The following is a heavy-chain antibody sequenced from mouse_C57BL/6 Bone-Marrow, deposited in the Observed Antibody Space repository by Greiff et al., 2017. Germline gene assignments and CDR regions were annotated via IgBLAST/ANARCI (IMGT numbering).Heavy chain of an antibody. D-gene: IGHD2-4*01. CDR3: ARVIYYDYDGYYFDY. CDR1: GFTFSDYY. J-gene: IGHJ2*01. CDR2: INYDGSST. V-gene: IGHV5-16*01. Sequence: EVKVVESEGGLVQPGSSMKLSCTASGFTFSDYYMAWVRQVPEKGLEWVANINYDGSSTYYLDSLKSRFIISRDNAKNILYLQMSSLKSEDTATYYCARVIYYDYDGYYFDYWGQGTTLTVSS.